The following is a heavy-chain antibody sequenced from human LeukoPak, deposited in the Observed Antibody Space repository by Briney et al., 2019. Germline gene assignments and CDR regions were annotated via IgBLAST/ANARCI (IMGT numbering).Heavy chain of an antibody. Sequence: GGSLRLSCAASGFTFSSYAMSWVRQAPGKGLEWVSAICGSGGSTYYADSVKGRFTISRDNSKNTLYLQMNSLRAEDTAVYYCAKDRDYYDSSGYYPLDYWGQGTLVTVSS. J-gene: IGHJ4*02. V-gene: IGHV3-23*01. D-gene: IGHD3-22*01. CDR3: AKDRDYYDSSGYYPLDY. CDR1: GFTFSSYA. CDR2: ICGSGGST.